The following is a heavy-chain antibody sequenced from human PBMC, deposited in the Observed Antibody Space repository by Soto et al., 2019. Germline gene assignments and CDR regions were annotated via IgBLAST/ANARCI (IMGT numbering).Heavy chain of an antibody. CDR3: AREDDGGDRDYYGLDV. Sequence: QVQLQQSGPGLVKPSQTLSLTCTVSGGSISGDYYHWTWIRQSPEKGMEWIGYIHFSGSVLYNPSFKSRPTISVDTSKNELSVQLRAVTAAATAVYFCAREDDGGDRDYYGLDVLCQGTTVTVSS. J-gene: IGHJ6*02. V-gene: IGHV4-30-4*08. CDR1: GGSISGDYYH. D-gene: IGHD2-21*02. CDR2: IHFSGSV.